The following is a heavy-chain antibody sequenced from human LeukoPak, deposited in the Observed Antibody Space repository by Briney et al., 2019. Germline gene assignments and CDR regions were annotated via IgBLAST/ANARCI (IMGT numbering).Heavy chain of an antibody. CDR2: INPNSGGT. J-gene: IGHJ6*02. D-gene: IGHD3-3*01. CDR1: GYTFTGYY. Sequence: ASVKVSCKASGYTFTGYYMHWVRQAPGQGLEWMGWINPNSGGTNYAQKLQGRVTMTTDTSTSTAYMELRSLRSDDTAVYYCARYQITIFGVVIMGNYYYGMDVWGQGTTVTVSS. CDR3: ARYQITIFGVVIMGNYYYGMDV. V-gene: IGHV1-2*02.